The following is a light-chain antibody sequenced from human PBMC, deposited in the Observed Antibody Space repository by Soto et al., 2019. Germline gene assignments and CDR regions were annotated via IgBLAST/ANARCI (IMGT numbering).Light chain of an antibody. CDR3: QQRSNWPPLT. V-gene: IGKV3-11*01. Sequence: EIVLTQSPATLSLSPGERATHSCRASQSVSSYLAWYQQKPGQAPRLLIYDASNRATGIPARFSGSGSGTDFTLTISSLEPEDFAGYYCQQRSNWPPLTFGGGTKVEIK. J-gene: IGKJ4*01. CDR1: QSVSSY. CDR2: DAS.